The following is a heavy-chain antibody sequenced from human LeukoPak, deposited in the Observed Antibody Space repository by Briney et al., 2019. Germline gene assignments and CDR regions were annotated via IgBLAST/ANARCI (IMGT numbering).Heavy chain of an antibody. V-gene: IGHV4-59*08. J-gene: IGHJ4*02. D-gene: IGHD3-22*01. CDR1: GGSISGYY. CDR2: IAYTGST. Sequence: SETLSLTCTVSGGSISGYYWTWIRQPPGKGLEWIAYIAYTGSTSYNPSLKRRVTISLDTSRNQFSLKLSSVTAADTAVYYCARSSYSDRSGYQFDNWGQGTLVTVSS. CDR3: ARSSYSDRSGYQFDN.